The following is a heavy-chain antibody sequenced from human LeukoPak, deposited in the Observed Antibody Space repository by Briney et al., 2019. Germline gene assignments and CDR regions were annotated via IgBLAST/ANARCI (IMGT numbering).Heavy chain of an antibody. CDR3: AKRGSTTYHFDS. CDR2: ISDSGSST. J-gene: IGHJ4*02. Sequence: GGSLRLSCADSGFTFSTYGMSWVRQAPGKGLEWVSIISDSGSSTDYADSVKGRFTISRDNSKNTLYLQMNSLRAEDTAVYYCAKRGSTTYHFDSWGQGTLVIVSS. D-gene: IGHD2-2*01. V-gene: IGHV3-23*01. CDR1: GFTFSTYG.